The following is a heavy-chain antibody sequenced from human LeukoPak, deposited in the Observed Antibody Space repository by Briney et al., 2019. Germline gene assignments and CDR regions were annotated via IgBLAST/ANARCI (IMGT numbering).Heavy chain of an antibody. V-gene: IGHV3-23*01. CDR3: ARAPYDSSGYYYDY. CDR2: ISGSDGST. CDR1: GFTFSSYA. J-gene: IGHJ4*02. Sequence: TGGSLRLSCAASGFTFSSYAMSWVRQAPGKGLEWVSAISGSDGSTYYAESVKGRFTISRENAKNSLYLQMNSLRAGDTAVYYCARAPYDSSGYYYDYWGQGTLVTVSS. D-gene: IGHD3-22*01.